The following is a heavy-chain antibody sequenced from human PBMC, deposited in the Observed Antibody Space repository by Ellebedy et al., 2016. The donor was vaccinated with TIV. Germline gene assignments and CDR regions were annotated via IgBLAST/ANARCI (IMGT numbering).Heavy chain of an antibody. CDR2: ISPADSHL. Sequence: KVSCKGFGYSFTNYWIVWVRQMPGKGLEWMGVISPADSHLRSSPSFQGQVTISADKSISTAYLQWSSLTASDSAMYYCARQSQGGGESGVFDIWGQGTLLTVSS. CDR3: ARQSQGGGESGVFDI. V-gene: IGHV5-51*01. CDR1: GYSFTNYW. J-gene: IGHJ3*02. D-gene: IGHD3-16*01.